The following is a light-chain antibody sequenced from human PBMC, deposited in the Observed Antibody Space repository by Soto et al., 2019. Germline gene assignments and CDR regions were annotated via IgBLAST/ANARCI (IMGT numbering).Light chain of an antibody. V-gene: IGKV3-20*01. Sequence: EIVLTQSPGTLSLSPGERATLSCRASQSVSSSYLAWYQQKPGHAPRLLIYGASSRATGIPDRFSGSGSGTDFTLTISGLEPEDFAVYYCQQYGSSRTWTFGQGTKVEIK. CDR3: QQYGSSRTWT. CDR2: GAS. CDR1: QSVSSSY. J-gene: IGKJ1*01.